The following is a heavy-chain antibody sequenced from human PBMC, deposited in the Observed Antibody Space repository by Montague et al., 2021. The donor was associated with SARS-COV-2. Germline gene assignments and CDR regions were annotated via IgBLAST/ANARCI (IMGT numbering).Heavy chain of an antibody. Sequence: SETLSLTCTVSGGSLSTYYWSWIRQPPGKGLECIGYIYYTGNTNYNPSLKSRVTISVDTSKNQFSLKLGSVTAADTAVYYCARFFGPYCYGLDVWGQGTTVTVSS. CDR1: GGSLSTYY. J-gene: IGHJ6*02. CDR2: IYYTGNT. V-gene: IGHV4-59*13. CDR3: ARFFGPYCYGLDV. D-gene: IGHD3-10*01.